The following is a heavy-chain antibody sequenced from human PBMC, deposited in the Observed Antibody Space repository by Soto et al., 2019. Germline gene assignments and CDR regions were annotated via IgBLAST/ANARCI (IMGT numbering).Heavy chain of an antibody. J-gene: IGHJ6*02. CDR2: IYYSGST. Sequence: QVQLQESGPGLVKPSQTLSLTCTVSGGSISSGGYYWSWIRQHPGKGLEWIGYIYYSGSTYYNPALKSRVTISVDTSKTQFARKLSSVTAADAAVYYCARGGRRATGMDVWGQGTTVTVSS. V-gene: IGHV4-31*03. CDR3: ARGGRRATGMDV. CDR1: GGSISSGGYY.